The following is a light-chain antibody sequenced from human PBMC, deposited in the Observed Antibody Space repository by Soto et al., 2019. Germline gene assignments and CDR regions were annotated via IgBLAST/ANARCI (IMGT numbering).Light chain of an antibody. CDR2: AAS. V-gene: IGKV1-27*01. CDR1: QGISNY. CDR3: KQYNSAPWT. Sequence: IQITPSPSSMSASVGDSVTITCRASQGISNYLAWYQQKPGTVPKLLISAASTLQTGVPSRFSGGGSGTDFTLTISTMQTEDVATYYCKQYNSAPWTFGQGTKVDIK. J-gene: IGKJ1*01.